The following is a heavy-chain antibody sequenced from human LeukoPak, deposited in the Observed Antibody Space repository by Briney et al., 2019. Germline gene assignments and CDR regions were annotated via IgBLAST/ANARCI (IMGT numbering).Heavy chain of an antibody. J-gene: IGHJ4*02. V-gene: IGHV3-30*18. Sequence: PGGSLRLSCAASGFTFSSYGMYWVRQAPGKGLEWVAVISYDGGNKYYADSVKGRFTISRDNSKNTLYLQMNSLRAEDTAVYYCAKDGPRHYGDYECGFDYWGQGTLVTVSS. CDR3: AKDGPRHYGDYECGFDY. CDR1: GFTFSSYG. D-gene: IGHD4-17*01. CDR2: ISYDGGNK.